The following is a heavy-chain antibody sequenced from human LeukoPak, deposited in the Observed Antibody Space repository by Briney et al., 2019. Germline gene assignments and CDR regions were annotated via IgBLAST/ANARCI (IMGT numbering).Heavy chain of an antibody. Sequence: PGGSLRLSCAASGFTVSSNHMSWVRQAPGKGLEWVSALTGSGGGTYYADSVKGRFTISRDNSKNTMYLQMNSLRAEDTAVYYCAKEAVEYFDYWGQGNLVTVSS. CDR3: AKEAVEYFDY. CDR1: GFTVSSNH. J-gene: IGHJ4*02. CDR2: LTGSGGGT. V-gene: IGHV3-23*01.